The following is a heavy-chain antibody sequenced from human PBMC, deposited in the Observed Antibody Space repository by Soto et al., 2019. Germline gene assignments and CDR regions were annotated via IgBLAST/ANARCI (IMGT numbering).Heavy chain of an antibody. D-gene: IGHD6-13*01. V-gene: IGHV3-23*01. CDR1: GFTFSSHV. Sequence: EVQLSESGGGLVQPGGSLRLSCAASGFTFSSHVISWVRQAPGKGLEWVSGSSGSGGSTYYADSVKGRFTVSRDNSKNTLYLLMNSLRAEDTAVYYCAKGEQQLASYLSRNYYYLDVWGKGTTVTVSS. CDR3: AKGEQQLASYLSRNYYYLDV. CDR2: SSGSGGST. J-gene: IGHJ6*03.